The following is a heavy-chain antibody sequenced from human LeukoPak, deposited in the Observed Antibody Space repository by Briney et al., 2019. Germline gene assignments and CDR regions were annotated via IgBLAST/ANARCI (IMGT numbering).Heavy chain of an antibody. CDR2: IIPIFGTA. D-gene: IGHD3-10*01. Sequence: SVKVSCKASGGTFISYAISWVRQAPGQGLEWMGRIIPIFGTANYAQKFQGRVTITTDESTSTAYMELSSLRSEDTAVYYCARMGGYYGSGSYSDWGQGTLVTVSS. V-gene: IGHV1-69*05. J-gene: IGHJ4*02. CDR1: GGTFISYA. CDR3: ARMGGYYGSGSYSD.